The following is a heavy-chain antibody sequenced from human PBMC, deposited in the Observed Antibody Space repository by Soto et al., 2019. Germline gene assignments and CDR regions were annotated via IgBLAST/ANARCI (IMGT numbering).Heavy chain of an antibody. CDR1: GFTFSSYA. J-gene: IGHJ6*03. V-gene: IGHV3-23*01. Sequence: GGSLRLSCAASGFTFSSYAMSWVRQAPGKGLEWVSAISGSGGSTYYADSVKGRFTISRDNSKNTLYLQMNSLRAEDTAVYYCAKIGYFDWLPPPHMDVWGKGTTVTVSS. CDR3: AKIGYFDWLPPPHMDV. CDR2: ISGSGGST. D-gene: IGHD3-9*01.